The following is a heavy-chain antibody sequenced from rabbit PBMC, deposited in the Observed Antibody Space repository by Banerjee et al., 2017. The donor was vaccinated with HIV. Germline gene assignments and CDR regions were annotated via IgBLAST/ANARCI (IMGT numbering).Heavy chain of an antibody. V-gene: IGHV1S45*01. CDR1: GIDLSSYG. J-gene: IGHJ3*01. D-gene: IGHD7-1*01. Sequence: QEQLKETGGGLVQPGGSLTLSCKASGIDLSSYGISWVRQAPGKGLEWVACINTSSGNTVYASWAKGRFTISRTSSTTVTLQMTSLTAADTATYFCARDLAAVTGWNFGLWGQGTLVTVS. CDR2: INTSSGNT. CDR3: ARDLAAVTGWNFGL.